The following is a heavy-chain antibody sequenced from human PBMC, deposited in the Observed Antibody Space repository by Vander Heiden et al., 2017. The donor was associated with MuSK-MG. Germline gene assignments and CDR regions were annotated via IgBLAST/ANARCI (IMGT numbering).Heavy chain of an antibody. CDR1: GYTFTSYG. J-gene: IGHJ4*02. D-gene: IGHD4-17*01. CDR2: ISAYNGDT. Sequence: QVQLVQSGAEVKKPGASVKVSCKASGYTFTSYGISWVRQDPGQGLEWMGWISAYNGDTHYAQKLQGRATMTTDTSTSTAYMGLRSLRSYDTAVDDGASFRDDYGDYVGYYWGQGPLGNV. V-gene: IGHV1-18*01. CDR3: ASFRDDYGDYVGYY.